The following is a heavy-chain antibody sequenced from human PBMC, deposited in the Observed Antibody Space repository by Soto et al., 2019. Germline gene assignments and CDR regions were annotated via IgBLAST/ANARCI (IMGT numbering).Heavy chain of an antibody. CDR3: ARVDSGSYYRYYYYGMDV. V-gene: IGHV3-7*03. D-gene: IGHD1-26*01. CDR1: GFTFNSYW. Sequence: PGGCLGLYCAASGFTFNSYWIRWVRQGPGKGMELVAKIKQDGSDKYFVDSVKGRFTISRDNAKNSQYLQMNSLRAEDTAVYYCARVDSGSYYRYYYYGMDVWGQGTTVTVSS. J-gene: IGHJ6*02. CDR2: IKQDGSDK.